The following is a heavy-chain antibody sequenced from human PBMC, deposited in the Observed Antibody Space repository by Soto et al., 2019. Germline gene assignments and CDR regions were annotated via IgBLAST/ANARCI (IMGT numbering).Heavy chain of an antibody. CDR1: GFIVSRDG. D-gene: IGHD3-10*01. J-gene: IGHJ5*02. Sequence: PGGAIRPSSAGSGFIVSRDGMHCVLQVPGQGPVWVARINSDGRNTKYTDSVKGRFTISRDNAKNTLYLQMNSLGAEDTAVYYCARDFRARGRDSNWFDPWGQGSVVTGSS. V-gene: IGHV3-74*03. CDR2: INSDGRNT. CDR3: ARDFRARGRDSNWFDP.